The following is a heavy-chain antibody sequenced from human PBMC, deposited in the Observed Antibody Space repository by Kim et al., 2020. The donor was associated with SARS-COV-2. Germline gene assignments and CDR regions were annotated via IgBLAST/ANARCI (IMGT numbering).Heavy chain of an antibody. V-gene: IGHV4-39*01. CDR3: ARHLIWFGE. J-gene: IGHJ4*02. Sequence: GSTSYNPSLKSRVTISVDTSKNQFSLKLSSVTAADTAVYYCARHLIWFGEWGQGTLVTVSS. D-gene: IGHD3-10*01. CDR2: GST.